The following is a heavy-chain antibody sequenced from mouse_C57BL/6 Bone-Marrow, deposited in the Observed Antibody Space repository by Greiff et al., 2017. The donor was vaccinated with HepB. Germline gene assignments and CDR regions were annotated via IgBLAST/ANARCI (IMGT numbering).Heavy chain of an antibody. CDR3: ARWYGNYNYYAMDY. Sequence: QVQLQQPGAELVKPGASVKMSCKASGYTFTSYWITWVKQRPGQGLEWIGDIYPGSGSTNYNEKFKSKATLTVDTSSSTAYMQLSSLTSEDSAVYYCARWYGNYNYYAMDYWGQGTSVTVSS. CDR1: GYTFTSYW. V-gene: IGHV1-55*01. D-gene: IGHD2-10*02. CDR2: IYPGSGST. J-gene: IGHJ4*01.